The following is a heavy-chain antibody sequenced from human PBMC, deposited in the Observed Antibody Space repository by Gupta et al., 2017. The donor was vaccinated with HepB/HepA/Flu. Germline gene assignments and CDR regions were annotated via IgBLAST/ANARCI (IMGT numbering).Heavy chain of an antibody. J-gene: IGHJ3*02. CDR2: INPSGGAK. Sequence: QVQLVQSGAAVKKPGASVKVSCKASGYTFSTYYMHWVRQAPGQGLEWVGIINPSGGAKSYGQKVQGRVTMTRDTSTSTVYMELSRLRSEDTAIYYCARRVGATNRDAFDIWGQGTLVTVSS. D-gene: IGHD1-26*01. V-gene: IGHV1-46*01. CDR3: ARRVGATNRDAFDI. CDR1: GYTFSTYY.